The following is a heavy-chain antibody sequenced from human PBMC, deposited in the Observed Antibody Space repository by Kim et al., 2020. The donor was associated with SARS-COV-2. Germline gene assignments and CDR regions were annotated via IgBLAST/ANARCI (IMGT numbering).Heavy chain of an antibody. V-gene: IGHV3-21*01. J-gene: IGHJ5*02. CDR3: AREVGATGGVNWFDP. Sequence: DAVKGRFTIPGDNAKNSQYLQMNSLRAEDTAVYYCAREVGATGGVNWFDPWGQGTLVTVSS. D-gene: IGHD1-26*01.